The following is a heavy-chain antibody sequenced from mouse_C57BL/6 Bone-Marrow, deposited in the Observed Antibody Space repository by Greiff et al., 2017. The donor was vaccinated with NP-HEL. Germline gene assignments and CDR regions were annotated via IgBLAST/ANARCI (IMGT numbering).Heavy chain of an antibody. CDR3: ERGELACFAY. Sequence: VKLMESGAELVKPGASVKLSCKASGYTFTSYWMHWVKQRPGQGLEWIGYINPSSGYTKYNQKFKDKATLTADKSSSTAYMQLSSLTYEDSAVYYCERGELACFAYGGKGTLATVSA. J-gene: IGHJ3*01. CDR1: GYTFTSYW. V-gene: IGHV1-7*01. CDR2: INPSSGYT.